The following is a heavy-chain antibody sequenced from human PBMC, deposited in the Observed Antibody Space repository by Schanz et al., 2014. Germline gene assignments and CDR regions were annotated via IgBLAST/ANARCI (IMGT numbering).Heavy chain of an antibody. D-gene: IGHD3-16*01. J-gene: IGHJ4*02. CDR2: MNSKTGNT. V-gene: IGHV1-8*01. CDR1: GYTFTTYY. Sequence: QVQLVQSGAEVKKPGVSVKVSCKASGYTFTTYYMHWVRQATGQGLEWMGWMNSKTGNTGYAQRFQGRVTMTRNTSITTAYLELSSLRSGDTAVYYCTKGRTFGRWGQGTLVTVSS. CDR3: TKGRTFGR.